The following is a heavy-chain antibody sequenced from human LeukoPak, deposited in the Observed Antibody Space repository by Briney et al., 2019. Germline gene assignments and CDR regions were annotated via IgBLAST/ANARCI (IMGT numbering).Heavy chain of an antibody. CDR2: INHRGST. CDR1: GGSFSGYY. Sequence: SETLSLTCAVYGGSFSGYYWSWIRQPPGKGLEWIGEINHRGSTNYNPSLKSRVTISVDTSKNQFSLKLSSVTAADTAVYYCARVGIAAAVDAFDIWGQGTMVTVSS. D-gene: IGHD6-13*01. CDR3: ARVGIAAAVDAFDI. J-gene: IGHJ3*02. V-gene: IGHV4-34*01.